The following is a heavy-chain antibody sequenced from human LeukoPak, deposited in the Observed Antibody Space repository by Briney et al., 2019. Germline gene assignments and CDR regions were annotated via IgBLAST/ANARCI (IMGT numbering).Heavy chain of an antibody. CDR3: AKAGCSSIRCCVNY. CDR1: GFMFDDYA. Sequence: PGRSLRLSCAASGFMFDDYAMHWVRQVPGKGLEWVSSISYNSSSIAYADSVKGRFTISRDNAKNSLYLQMNSLRVEDMALYHCAKAGCSSIRCCVNYWGQGTLVTVSS. D-gene: IGHD2-2*01. V-gene: IGHV3-9*03. J-gene: IGHJ4*02. CDR2: ISYNSSSI.